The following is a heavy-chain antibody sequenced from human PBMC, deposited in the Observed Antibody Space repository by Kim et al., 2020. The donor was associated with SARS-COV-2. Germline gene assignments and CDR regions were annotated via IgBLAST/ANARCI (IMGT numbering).Heavy chain of an antibody. D-gene: IGHD3-10*01. CDR1: GFTFSSYW. CDR3: AREYRRITMVRGVKAAFDI. J-gene: IGHJ3*02. CDR2: IKQDGSEK. Sequence: GGSLRLSCAASGFTFSSYWMSWVRQAPGKGLEWVANIKQDGSEKYYVDSVKGRFTISRDNAKNSLYLQMNSLRAEDTAVYYCAREYRRITMVRGVKAAFDIRGQGTMVTVSS. V-gene: IGHV3-7*03.